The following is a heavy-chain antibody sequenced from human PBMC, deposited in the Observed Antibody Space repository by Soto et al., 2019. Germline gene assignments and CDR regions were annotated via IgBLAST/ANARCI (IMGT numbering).Heavy chain of an antibody. D-gene: IGHD5-18*01. CDR3: ARGIPRGYSYGSYYFDY. J-gene: IGHJ4*02. V-gene: IGHV3-53*01. CDR2: IYSGGRT. Sequence: GGSLRLSCAASGFTVSSNYMTWVRQAPGKGLEWVSVIYSGGRTYYADSVKGRFTISRDNSKNTLYLQMNSPRAEDTAAYYCARGIPRGYSYGSYYFDYWGQGTLVTVSS. CDR1: GFTVSSNY.